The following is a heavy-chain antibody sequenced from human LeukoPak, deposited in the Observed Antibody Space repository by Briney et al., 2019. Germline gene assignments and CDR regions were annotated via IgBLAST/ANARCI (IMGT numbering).Heavy chain of an antibody. CDR2: INPNNGGT. Sequence: GASVKVSCKASGYTFTSYGISWVRQAPGQGLEWMGWINPNNGGTNYAQKFQGRVTMTGDTSISTVYMELSRLRSDDTAIYYCARPPGRDGYNRYDYWGQGTLVTVSS. CDR3: ARPPGRDGYNRYDY. V-gene: IGHV1-2*02. J-gene: IGHJ4*02. CDR1: GYTFTSYG. D-gene: IGHD5-24*01.